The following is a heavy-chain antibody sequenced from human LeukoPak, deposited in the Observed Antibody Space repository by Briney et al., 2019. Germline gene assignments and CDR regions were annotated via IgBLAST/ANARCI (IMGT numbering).Heavy chain of an antibody. V-gene: IGHV3-23*01. J-gene: IGHJ4*02. D-gene: IGHD5-18*01. Sequence: GRSLRLSCAASGFTFSSYAMSWVRQAPGKGLEWVSGISGSGGSTYYADSVKGRFTISRDNSRNTLYLQMNSLRAEDTALYYCAKDRYNTAMVSFDYWGQGTLVTVSS. CDR3: AKDRYNTAMVSFDY. CDR1: GFTFSSYA. CDR2: ISGSGGST.